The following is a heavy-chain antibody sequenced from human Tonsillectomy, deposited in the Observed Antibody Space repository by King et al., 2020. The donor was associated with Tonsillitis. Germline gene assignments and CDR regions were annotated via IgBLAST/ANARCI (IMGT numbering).Heavy chain of an antibody. CDR3: ARDQGYSYGPRYYDSSGGRQGVDY. D-gene: IGHD3-22*01. CDR1: EFTFSDYY. CDR2: ISSSGSTI. V-gene: IGHV3-11*01. J-gene: IGHJ4*02. Sequence: VQLVESGGGLVKPGGSLRLSCAASEFTFSDYYMNWIRQAPGKGLEWVSYISSSGSTIYYADSVKGRFTISRDNAKNSLYLQMNSLRAEDTAVYKCARDQGYSYGPRYYDSSGGRQGVDYWGQGTLVTVSS.